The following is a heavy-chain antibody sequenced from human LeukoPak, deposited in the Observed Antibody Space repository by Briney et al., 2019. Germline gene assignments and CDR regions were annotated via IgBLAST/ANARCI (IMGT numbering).Heavy chain of an antibody. CDR3: ARDRVVAAASDAFDI. CDR2: ISSSSYI. D-gene: IGHD6-13*01. CDR1: GFTFSSYS. J-gene: IGHJ3*02. Sequence: GGSLRLSCAASGFTFSSYSMNWVRQAPGKGLEWVSSISSSSYIYYADSVKGRFTISRDNAKNSLYLQMNSLRAEDTAVYYCARDRVVAAASDAFDIWGQGTMVTVSS. V-gene: IGHV3-21*01.